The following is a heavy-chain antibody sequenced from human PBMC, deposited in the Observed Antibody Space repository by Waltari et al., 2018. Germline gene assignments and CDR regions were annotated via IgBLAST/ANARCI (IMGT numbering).Heavy chain of an antibody. CDR2: INHSGST. D-gene: IGHD3-3*01. CDR3: ARGRFGVDYGMDV. V-gene: IGHV4-34*01. J-gene: IGHJ6*02. CDR1: GGPFSGYY. Sequence: QVQLQQWGAGLLKPSEALSRTCAVYGGPFSGYYWSWIRQPPGKGLEWIGEINHSGSTNYNPSLKSRVTISVDTSKNQFSLKLSSVTAADTAVYYCARGRFGVDYGMDVWGQGTTVTVSS.